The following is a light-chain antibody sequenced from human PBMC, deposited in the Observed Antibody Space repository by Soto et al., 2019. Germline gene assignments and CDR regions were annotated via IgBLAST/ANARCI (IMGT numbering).Light chain of an antibody. CDR1: QSISSW. Sequence: DIQMTQSPSTLSASVGDRVTITCRASQSISSWLAWYQQKPGKAPKLLIYDASSLESGVPSRFSGSGSGTAFTLTISSLQPDDFATYYCQQYNSYPWTFCQGTKVEIK. V-gene: IGKV1-5*01. CDR3: QQYNSYPWT. J-gene: IGKJ1*01. CDR2: DAS.